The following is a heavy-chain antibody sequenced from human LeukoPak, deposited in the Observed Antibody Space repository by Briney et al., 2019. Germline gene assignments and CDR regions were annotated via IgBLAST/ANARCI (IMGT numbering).Heavy chain of an antibody. J-gene: IGHJ6*02. CDR1: GYSFTNYW. CDR2: IYPGDYDT. D-gene: IGHD3-16*01. V-gene: IGHV5-51*01. CDR3: ARRLNYYYGMDV. Sequence: GESLKISCKGSGYSFTNYWIGWVRQVPGKGLELMGIIYPGDYDTRYSPSFQGQVTISADKSISTAYLQWSGLKASDTAMYYCARRLNYYYGMDVWGQGTTVTVSS.